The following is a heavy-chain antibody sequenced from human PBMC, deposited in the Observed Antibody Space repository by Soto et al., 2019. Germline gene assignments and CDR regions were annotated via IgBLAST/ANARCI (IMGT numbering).Heavy chain of an antibody. Sequence: GGSLRLSCAASGFTFSNAWMSWVRQAPGKGLEWVGRIKSKTDGGTTDYAAPVKGRFTISRDDSKNTLYLQMNSLKTEDTAVYYCTSRQAGLTGDFDIWAKGQWSPSPQ. D-gene: IGHD7-27*01. CDR3: TSRQAGLTGDFDI. J-gene: IGHJ3*02. V-gene: IGHV3-15*01. CDR1: GFTFSNAW. CDR2: IKSKTDGGTT.